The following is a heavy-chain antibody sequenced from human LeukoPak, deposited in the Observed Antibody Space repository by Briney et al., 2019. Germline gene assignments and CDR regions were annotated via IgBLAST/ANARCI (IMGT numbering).Heavy chain of an antibody. CDR1: GFTFSSYS. V-gene: IGHV3-48*01. Sequence: GGSLRLSCAASGFTFSSYSMNWVRQAPGKGLEWVSYISSSSSTIYYADSVKGRFTISRDNAKNSLYLQMNSLRAEDTAVYYCARDKRVPPMGKFDPWGQGTLVTVSS. J-gene: IGHJ5*02. CDR2: ISSSSSTI. CDR3: ARDKRVPPMGKFDP. D-gene: IGHD3-10*02.